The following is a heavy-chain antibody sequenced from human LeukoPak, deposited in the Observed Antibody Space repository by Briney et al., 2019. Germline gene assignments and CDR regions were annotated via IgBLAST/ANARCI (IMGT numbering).Heavy chain of an antibody. D-gene: IGHD3-22*01. V-gene: IGHV3-23*01. Sequence: PGGSLRLSCAASGFSFSVYWMHWVRQAPGKGPVWVSAISGSGGSTYYADSVKGRFTISRDNSKNTLYLQMNSLRAEDTAVYYCAKDVKAYYYDGDYFDYWGQGTLVTVSS. CDR2: ISGSGGST. CDR3: AKDVKAYYYDGDYFDY. J-gene: IGHJ4*02. CDR1: GFSFSVYW.